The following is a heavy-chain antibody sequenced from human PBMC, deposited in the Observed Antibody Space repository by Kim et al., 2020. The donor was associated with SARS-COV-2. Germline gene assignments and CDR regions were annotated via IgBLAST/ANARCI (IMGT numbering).Heavy chain of an antibody. CDR3: AADHTVTNPPYYYYYGMDV. J-gene: IGHJ6*02. D-gene: IGHD4-17*01. Sequence: GRFNISRDNAKNSLYLQMNSLRAEDTAVYYCAADHTVTNPPYYYYYGMDVWGQGTTVTVSS. V-gene: IGHV3-11*06.